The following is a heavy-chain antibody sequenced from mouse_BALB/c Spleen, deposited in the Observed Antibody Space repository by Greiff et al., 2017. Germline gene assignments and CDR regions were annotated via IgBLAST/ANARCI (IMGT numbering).Heavy chain of an antibody. CDR3: ARNWEGAWFAY. D-gene: IGHD4-1*01. Sequence: ESGPGLVKPSQSLSLTCTVTGYSITSDYAWNWIRQFPGNKLEWMGYISYSGSTSYNPSLKSRISITRDTSKNQFFLQLNSVTTEDTATYYCARNWEGAWFAYWGQGTLVTVSA. CDR2: ISYSGST. J-gene: IGHJ3*01. CDR1: GYSITSDYA. V-gene: IGHV3-2*02.